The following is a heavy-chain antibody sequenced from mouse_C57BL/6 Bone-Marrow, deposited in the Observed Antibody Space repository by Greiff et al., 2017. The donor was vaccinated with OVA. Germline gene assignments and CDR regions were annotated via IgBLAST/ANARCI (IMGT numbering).Heavy chain of an antibody. V-gene: IGHV10-3*01. CDR2: IRSKSSNYAT. J-gene: IGHJ1*03. D-gene: IGHD1-1*01. CDR3: VRDGITTVVAHWYFDV. CDR1: GFTFNTYA. Sequence: EVQGVESGGGLVQPKGSLKLSCAASGFTFNTYAMHWVRQAPGKGLEWVARIRSKSSNYATYYADSVKDRFTISRDDSQSMLYLQMNNLKTEDTAMYYCVRDGITTVVAHWYFDVWGTGTTVTVSS.